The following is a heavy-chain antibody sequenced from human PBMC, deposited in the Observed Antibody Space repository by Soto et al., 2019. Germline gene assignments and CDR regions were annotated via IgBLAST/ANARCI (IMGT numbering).Heavy chain of an antibody. CDR2: IYYSVST. J-gene: IGHJ5*02. CDR1: GGSSSSYY. Sequence: SETLPLTCTVSGGSSSSYYWSWIRQPPGKGLEWIGYIYYSVSTNYNPSLKSRVTISVDTSKNQFSLKLSSVTAADTAVYYCARQSSYEDLWWFDPWGQGTLVTVSS. CDR3: ARQSSYEDLWWFDP. V-gene: IGHV4-59*08. D-gene: IGHD5-18*01.